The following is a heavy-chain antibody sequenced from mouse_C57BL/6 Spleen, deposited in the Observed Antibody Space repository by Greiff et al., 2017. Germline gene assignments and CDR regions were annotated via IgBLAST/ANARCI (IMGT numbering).Heavy chain of an antibody. CDR3: TRDGNYTFDY. D-gene: IGHD2-1*01. CDR1: GFNIKDDY. Sequence: EVQLLQSGAELVRPGASVKLSCTASGFNIKDDYMHWVKQRPEQGLEWIGWIDPENGDTEYASKFQGKVTITADTSSNTAYLQLSSLTSEDTAVYYCTRDGNYTFDYWGQGTTLTVSS. V-gene: IGHV14-4*01. CDR2: IDPENGDT. J-gene: IGHJ2*01.